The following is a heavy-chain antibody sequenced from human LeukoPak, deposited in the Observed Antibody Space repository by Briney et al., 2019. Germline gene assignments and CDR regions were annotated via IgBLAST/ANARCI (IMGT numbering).Heavy chain of an antibody. Sequence: SVKVSCKASGGTFSSYAISWVRQAPGQGLEWMGGIIPIFGTANYAQKFQGRVTITTDESTSTAYMELSSLRSEDTAVYYCVSSIADFYGSGSPLDYWGQGTLVTVSS. V-gene: IGHV1-69*05. CDR2: IIPIFGTA. CDR1: GGTFSSYA. CDR3: VSSIADFYGSGSPLDY. J-gene: IGHJ4*02. D-gene: IGHD3-10*01.